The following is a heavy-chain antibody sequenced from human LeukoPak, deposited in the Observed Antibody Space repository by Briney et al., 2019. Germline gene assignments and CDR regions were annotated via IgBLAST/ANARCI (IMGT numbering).Heavy chain of an antibody. Sequence: GRSLRLSCAASGFPFSDYGMYWVRQAPGKGLEWLAVISHDGNNKYYADSVKGRITISRDNSMNTLYLQMNSLRAEDTAVYYCARGGRFGEFSSSLWGQGTLVTVSS. J-gene: IGHJ1*01. CDR1: GFPFSDYG. V-gene: IGHV3-30*03. CDR2: ISHDGNNK. D-gene: IGHD3-10*01. CDR3: ARGGRFGEFSSSL.